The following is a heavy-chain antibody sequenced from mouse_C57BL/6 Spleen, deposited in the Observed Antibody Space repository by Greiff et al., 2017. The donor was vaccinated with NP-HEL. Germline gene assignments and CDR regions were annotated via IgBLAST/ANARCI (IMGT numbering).Heavy chain of an antibody. CDR1: GYAFSSSW. CDR2: IYPGDGDT. J-gene: IGHJ1*03. CDR3: ARSNGNHYWYFDV. V-gene: IGHV1-82*01. D-gene: IGHD2-1*01. Sequence: QVQLQQSGPELVKPGASVKISCKASGYAFSSSWMNWVKQRPGKGLEWIGRIYPGDGDTNYNGKFKGKATLTADKSSSTAYMQLSSLTSEDSAVYFCARSNGNHYWYFDVWGTGTTVTVSS.